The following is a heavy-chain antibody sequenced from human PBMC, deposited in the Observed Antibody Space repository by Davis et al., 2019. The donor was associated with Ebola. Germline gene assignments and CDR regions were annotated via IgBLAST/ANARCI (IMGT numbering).Heavy chain of an antibody. V-gene: IGHV3-21*01. D-gene: IGHD3-22*01. CDR3: AREGYYYESSGYYGYYFDY. CDR1: GFTFSSYT. CDR2: ISSSNSFI. J-gene: IGHJ4*02. Sequence: GESLKISCAASGFTFSSYTMNWVRRAPGKGLEWVSSISSSNSFIYYADSLEGRFTISRDNPKNSLYLQINSLRAEDTAVYYCAREGYYYESSGYYGYYFDYWGQGTLDTVSS.